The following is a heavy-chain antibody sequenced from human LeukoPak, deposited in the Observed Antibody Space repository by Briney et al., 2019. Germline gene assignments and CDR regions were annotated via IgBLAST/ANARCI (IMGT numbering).Heavy chain of an antibody. Sequence: SETLSLTCTVSGDSTSSSTYYWDWIRQAPGKGLEWIGNIYDSGTTHYNPSLKSRVTISGDTSKNQFSLKLNSVTAADTAIYYCATHRRSGSGGSENAFEIWGKGTMVTVSS. V-gene: IGHV4-39*01. J-gene: IGHJ3*02. CDR2: IYDSGTT. D-gene: IGHD5-12*01. CDR1: GDSTSSSTYY. CDR3: ATHRRSGSGGSENAFEI.